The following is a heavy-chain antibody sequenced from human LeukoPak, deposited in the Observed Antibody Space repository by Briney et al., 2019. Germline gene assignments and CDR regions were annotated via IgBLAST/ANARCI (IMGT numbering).Heavy chain of an antibody. J-gene: IGHJ3*02. Sequence: PGGSLRLSCTASGFTLCDYAMSWVGQAPGKGLEWGGCIRRKAKGGTTEYAASVKGRFTISRDDSKSIAYLQMNSLKTADTAVYYCTRDTSGSYYPFASWAFDIWGQGTMVTVSS. CDR2: IRRKAKGGTT. V-gene: IGHV3-49*04. CDR1: GFTLCDYA. D-gene: IGHD1-26*01. CDR3: TRDTSGSYYPFASWAFDI.